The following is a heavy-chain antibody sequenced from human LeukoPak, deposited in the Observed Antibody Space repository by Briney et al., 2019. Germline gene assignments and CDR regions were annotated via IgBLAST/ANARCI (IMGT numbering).Heavy chain of an antibody. J-gene: IGHJ6*04. CDR2: IYHSGST. D-gene: IGHD1-1*01. CDR3: ARQRIFDV. Sequence: SETLSLTCAVSGYSISSGYYWGWIRQPPGKGLEWIGSIYHSGSTYYNPSLKSRVTISVDTSRRQFSLKVSSVTAADTAVYYCARQRIFDVWGKGTTVTVSS. CDR1: GYSISSGYY. V-gene: IGHV4-38-2*01.